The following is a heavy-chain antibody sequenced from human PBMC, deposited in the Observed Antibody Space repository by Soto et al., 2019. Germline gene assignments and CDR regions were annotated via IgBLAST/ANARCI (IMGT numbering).Heavy chain of an antibody. CDR2: ISYDGLYE. Sequence: GGSLRLSCVVSGFTVSRHGMHWVRQAPGKGLEWVAIISYDGLYETYADSVKGRFTISRDTSSNTLYLQMNSLRGDDTALYYCARDREEYYYGMDVWGQGTKVTGSS. V-gene: IGHV3-30*03. CDR1: GFTVSRHG. CDR3: ARDREEYYYGMDV. J-gene: IGHJ6*02.